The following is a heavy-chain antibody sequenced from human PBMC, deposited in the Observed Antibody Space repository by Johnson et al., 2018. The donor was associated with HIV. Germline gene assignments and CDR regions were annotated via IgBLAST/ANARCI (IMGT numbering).Heavy chain of an antibody. V-gene: IGHV3-13*01. CDR3: ARDRAHYYDSSGYYESGAFDI. J-gene: IGHJ3*02. Sequence: VQLVESGGGVVQPGRSLRLSCAASGFTFSSYDMHWVRQATGKGLEWVSAIGTAGDTYYPGSVKGRFTISRENAKNSLYLQMNSLRAGDTAVYYCARDRAHYYDSSGYYESGAFDIWGQGTMVTVSS. CDR2: IGTAGDT. CDR1: GFTFSSYD. D-gene: IGHD3-22*01.